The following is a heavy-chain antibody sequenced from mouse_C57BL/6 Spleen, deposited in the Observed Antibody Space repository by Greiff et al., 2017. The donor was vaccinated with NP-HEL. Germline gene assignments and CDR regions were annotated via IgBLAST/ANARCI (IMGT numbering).Heavy chain of an antibody. CDR2: ISYDGSN. V-gene: IGHV3-6*01. D-gene: IGHD2-2*01. CDR3: ARAPYGYDYAMDY. CDR1: GYSITSGYY. J-gene: IGHJ4*01. Sequence: EVQRVESGPGLVKPSQSLSLTCSVTGYSITSGYYWNWIRQFPGNKLEWMGYISYDGSNNYNPSLKNRISITRDTSKNQFFLKLNSVTTEDTATYYCARAPYGYDYAMDYWGQGTSVTVSS.